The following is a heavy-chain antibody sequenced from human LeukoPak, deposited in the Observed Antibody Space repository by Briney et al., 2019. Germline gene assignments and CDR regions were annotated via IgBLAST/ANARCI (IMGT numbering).Heavy chain of an antibody. CDR1: GGSVSSGDYY. D-gene: IGHD5-18*01. CDR3: ARVEATATAYFDY. CDR2: IYPSGNT. Sequence: SQTLSLTCTVSGGSVSSGDYYWSWIRQPAGEGLEWIGRIYPSGNTNYDPSLKSRVTISMDTSKNRISLKVSSVTAADTAVYYCARVEATATAYFDYWGQGTLVTVSS. V-gene: IGHV4-61*02. J-gene: IGHJ4*02.